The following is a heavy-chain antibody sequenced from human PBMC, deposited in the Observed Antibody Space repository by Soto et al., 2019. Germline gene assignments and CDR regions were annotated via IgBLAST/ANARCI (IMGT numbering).Heavy chain of an antibody. V-gene: IGHV4-59*01. D-gene: IGHD3-16*02. CDR3: ARERIDYYYGMDV. CDR1: GGSISSYY. J-gene: IGHJ6*02. Sequence: KPSETLSLTCTVSGGSISSYYWSWIRQPPGKGLEWIGYIYYSGSTNYNPSLKSRVTISVDTSKNQFSLKLSSVTAADTAVYYCARERIDYYYGMDVWGQGTTVTVS. CDR2: IYYSGST.